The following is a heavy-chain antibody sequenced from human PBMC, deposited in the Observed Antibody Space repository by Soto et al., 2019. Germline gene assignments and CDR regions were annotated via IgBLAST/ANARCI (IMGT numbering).Heavy chain of an antibody. CDR3: VRDSYTAHWHTAGEDY. D-gene: IGHD2-2*02. CDR2: IKEDGSLK. J-gene: IGHJ4*02. V-gene: IGHV3-7*01. CDR1: GFYITNYW. Sequence: DVQLVESGGGLVQPGGSLRLSCAASGFYITNYWMTWVRQAPGKGPEWVANIKEDGSLKFYVDSVRGRFTISRDNAKNSVYLGMSRLRADDTAVYYCVRDSYTAHWHTAGEDYWGQGTLVTVSS.